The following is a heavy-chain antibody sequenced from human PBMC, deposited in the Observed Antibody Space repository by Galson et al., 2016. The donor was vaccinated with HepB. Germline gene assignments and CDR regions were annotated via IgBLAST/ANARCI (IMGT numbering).Heavy chain of an antibody. V-gene: IGHV3-23*01. J-gene: IGHJ6*02. D-gene: IGHD3-10*01. Sequence: SLRLSCAASGVAFTSYAVTWVRQVPGKGLEWVSSITGSGGDTYYVDPVKGRFSISRDNSKNTLYLQMNNVRAEDTAVYYCAKDEFRGESGSHQGSYFGMNVWGQGTTVTVSS. CDR2: ITGSGGDT. CDR3: AKDEFRGESGSHQGSYFGMNV. CDR1: GVAFTSYA.